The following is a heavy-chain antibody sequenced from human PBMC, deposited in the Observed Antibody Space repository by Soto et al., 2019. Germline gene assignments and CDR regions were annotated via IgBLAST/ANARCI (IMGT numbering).Heavy chain of an antibody. V-gene: IGHV1-18*04. D-gene: IGHD2-8*01. CDR3: ARDRCTTAKCYTHHLDV. CDR2: ISPYSGHT. CDR1: GYTFTSYG. Sequence: QGQLVQSGGEVTKPGASVKVSCNSSGYTFTSYGISWVRQAPGQGLELMGWISPYSGHTKEAQKVQGRVTLTTETSKGTAYMELTSLASDDTAVYYCARDRCTTAKCYTHHLDVWGQGTTVTVSS. J-gene: IGHJ6*02.